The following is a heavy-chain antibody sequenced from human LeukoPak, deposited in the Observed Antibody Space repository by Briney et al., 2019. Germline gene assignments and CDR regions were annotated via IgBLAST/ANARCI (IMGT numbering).Heavy chain of an antibody. CDR3: TRDVSMATIWWDY. J-gene: IGHJ4*02. Sequence: PGGSLRLSCAASGFTFSDYYMSWIRQAPGKGLEWVGFIRSKAYGGTTEYAASVKGRFTISRDDSKSIAYLQMNSLKTEDTAVYYCTRDVSMATIWWDYWGQGTLVTVSS. CDR1: GFTFSDYY. CDR2: IRSKAYGGTT. D-gene: IGHD5-24*01. V-gene: IGHV3-49*03.